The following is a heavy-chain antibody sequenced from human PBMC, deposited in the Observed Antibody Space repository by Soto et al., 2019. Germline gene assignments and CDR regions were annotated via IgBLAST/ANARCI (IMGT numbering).Heavy chain of an antibody. CDR2: IIPILGIA. CDR3: ARGTTNCSGGSCFDY. V-gene: IGHV1-69*02. D-gene: IGHD2-15*01. Sequence: QVQLVQSGAEVKKPGSSVKVSCKASGGTFSSYTISWVRQAPGQGLEWMGRIIPILGIANYAQKFQGRVTITADKSTSTAYMEMSSLRSEDTAVYYCARGTTNCSGGSCFDYCGQGNLVTVSA. J-gene: IGHJ4*02. CDR1: GGTFSSYT.